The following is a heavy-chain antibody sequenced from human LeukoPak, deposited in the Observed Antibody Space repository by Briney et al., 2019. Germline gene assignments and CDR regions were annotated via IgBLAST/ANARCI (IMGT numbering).Heavy chain of an antibody. CDR2: IYYSGST. CDR1: GGSISSYY. CDR3: ARIRNYDTFTLVKRSRWDYYGMDV. J-gene: IGHJ6*02. V-gene: IGHV4-59*12. Sequence: SETLSLTCTVSGGSISSYYWSWIRQPPGKGLEWIGYIYYSGSTNYNPSLKSRVTISVDTSKNQFSLKLSSVTAADTAVYYCARIRNYDTFTLVKRSRWDYYGMDVWGQGTTVTVSS. D-gene: IGHD4-23*01.